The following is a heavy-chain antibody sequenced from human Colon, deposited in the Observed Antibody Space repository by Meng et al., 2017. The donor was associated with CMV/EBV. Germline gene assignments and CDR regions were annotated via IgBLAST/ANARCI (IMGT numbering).Heavy chain of an antibody. CDR2: ISVSSGNI. J-gene: IGHJ6*02. D-gene: IGHD3-9*01. Sequence: GGSLRLSCVASGFSFTSYTMTWVRQAPGKGLEWVSSISVSSGNIYYADSVTGRFTISRDNAKDSVYLQMNSLTAEDTAVYYCARDPTQMKVRYFDWLLYRYYGMDVWGQGTTVTVSS. CDR1: GFSFTSYT. V-gene: IGHV3-21*01. CDR3: ARDPTQMKVRYFDWLLYRYYGMDV.